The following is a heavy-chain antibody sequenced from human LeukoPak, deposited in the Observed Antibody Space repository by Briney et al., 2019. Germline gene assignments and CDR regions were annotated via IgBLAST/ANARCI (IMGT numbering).Heavy chain of an antibody. Sequence: GGSLRLSCAASGFTFSDYYMSWIRQAPGKGLEWVSYISSSGSTIYYADSVKGRFTISRDNAKNSLYMQMNSLRAEDTAVYYCARDGCSSTSCYGYIWGQGTLVTVSS. CDR1: GFTFSDYY. CDR3: ARDGCSSTSCYGYI. V-gene: IGHV3-11*01. CDR2: ISSSGSTI. J-gene: IGHJ4*02. D-gene: IGHD2-2*01.